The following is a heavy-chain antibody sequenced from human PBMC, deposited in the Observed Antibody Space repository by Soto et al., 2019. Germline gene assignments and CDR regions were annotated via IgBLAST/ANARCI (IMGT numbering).Heavy chain of an antibody. CDR2: IIPIFGTA. V-gene: IGHV1-69*06. Sequence: QVQLVQSGAEVKKPGSSVKVSCKASGGTFSSYAISWVRQAPGQGLEWMGGIIPIFGTANYAQKFHGRVTITADKSTSTAYMELSRLRSEDTAVYYCARRGGSYAGYYYYYGMDVWGQGTTVTVSS. D-gene: IGHD1-26*01. J-gene: IGHJ6*02. CDR3: ARRGGSYAGYYYYYGMDV. CDR1: GGTFSSYA.